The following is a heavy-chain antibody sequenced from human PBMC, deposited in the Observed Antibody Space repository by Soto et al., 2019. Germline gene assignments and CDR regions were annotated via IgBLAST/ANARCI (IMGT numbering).Heavy chain of an antibody. CDR2: IKQDGSEE. CDR3: VRDVIGFWSGYYTGCFDY. CDR1: GGQCIRYW. Sequence: GVSLRRSWGASGGQCIRYWVSRVRQDPGKGLEWVANIKQDGSEESYVDSVRGRFTVSRDNAKNSLYLQMNSLRAEDTAVYYCVRDVIGFWSGYYTGCFDYWGQGIPVTVSS. V-gene: IGHV3-7*01. J-gene: IGHJ4*01. D-gene: IGHD3-3*01.